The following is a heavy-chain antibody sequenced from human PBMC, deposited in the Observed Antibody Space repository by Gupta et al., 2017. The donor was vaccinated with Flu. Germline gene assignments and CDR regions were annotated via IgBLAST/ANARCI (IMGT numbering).Heavy chain of an antibody. D-gene: IGHD2/OR15-2a*01. CDR3: ARRITYGKTFDY. CDR1: GGPISDTSYY. V-gene: IGHV4-39*01. CDR2: VGYSGNT. Sequence: QLQLQESGPGLVKPSETLSLICTVSGGPISDTSYYWGWIRQPPGKGLEWIGNVGYSGNTFYNPSLKSRVTISVDTSKNPFSLKLSSVTAADTAVYYCARRITYGKTFDYWGQGSLVTVSS. J-gene: IGHJ4*02.